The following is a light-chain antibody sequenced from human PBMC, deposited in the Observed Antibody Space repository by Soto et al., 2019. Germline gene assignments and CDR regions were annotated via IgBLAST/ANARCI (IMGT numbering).Light chain of an antibody. CDR1: SSDVGGSNY. V-gene: IGLV2-14*01. Sequence: QSVLTQPASVSGSPGQSITISCTGTSSDVGGSNYVSWYQQQPGKAPKLMIYDVHNRPSGISNRFSGSKSGNTASLTISGLQAEDEADYYCSSYRSGSTLVFGGGTKLTVL. CDR3: SSYRSGSTLV. CDR2: DVH. J-gene: IGLJ2*01.